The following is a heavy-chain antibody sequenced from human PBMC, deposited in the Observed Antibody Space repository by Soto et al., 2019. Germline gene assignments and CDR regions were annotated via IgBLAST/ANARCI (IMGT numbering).Heavy chain of an antibody. J-gene: IGHJ4*02. CDR1: GFTFSNAW. Sequence: PGGSLRLSCAASGFTFSNAWMSWVRQAPGKGLEWVGRIKSKTDGGTTDYAAPVKGRFTISRDDSKNTLYLQMNSLKTEDTAVYYCTTDLDYYDSSGYYYYHYWGQGTLVTVSS. V-gene: IGHV3-15*01. CDR3: TTDLDYYDSSGYYYYHY. CDR2: IKSKTDGGTT. D-gene: IGHD3-22*01.